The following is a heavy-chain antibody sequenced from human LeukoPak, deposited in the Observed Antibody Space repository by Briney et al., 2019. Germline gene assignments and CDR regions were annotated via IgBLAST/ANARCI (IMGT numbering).Heavy chain of an antibody. Sequence: PGGSLRLCCATSGFTFSIYGISWVRQAPGKGLEWVSYISSSGSNSYHADSVKGRFSISRDNSKNSLYLQMNSLRAEDTAMYFCASGYRSGPICAWGQGTLVTVSS. CDR3: ASGYRSGPICA. CDR2: ISSSGSNS. CDR1: GFTFSIYG. V-gene: IGHV3-48*01. J-gene: IGHJ4*02. D-gene: IGHD3-16*02.